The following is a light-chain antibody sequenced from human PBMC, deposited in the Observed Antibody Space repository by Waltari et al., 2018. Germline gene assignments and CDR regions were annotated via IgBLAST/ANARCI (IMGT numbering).Light chain of an antibody. CDR3: SSYTSSSFDVL. Sequence: QSALTQPASVSGSPGQSITISCTGTSSDVGHYNYVAWHQQHPGQAPNLMIYGVSNRPSGVSNRFSGSKSGNTASLTISGLQAEDEADYYCSSYTSSSFDVLFGGGTKLTVL. CDR2: GVS. J-gene: IGLJ2*01. V-gene: IGLV2-14*01. CDR1: SSDVGHYNY.